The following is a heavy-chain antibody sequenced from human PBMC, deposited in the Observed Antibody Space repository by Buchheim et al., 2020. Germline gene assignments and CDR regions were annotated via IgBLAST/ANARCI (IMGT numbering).Heavy chain of an antibody. CDR3: ARTPGAATVFFFNH. CDR1: GYTFTHFW. V-gene: IGHV5-51*01. CDR2: IYPGDSDT. D-gene: IGHD2-15*01. Sequence: EVQLVQSGAEVKKPGESFKISCEASGYTFTHFWIAWVRQTPGRGLEWMGVIYPGDSDTRYNPSFQGHVTISADASVNTASPQWSSLKAPDTAIYYCARTPGAATVFFFNHWGQGTL. J-gene: IGHJ4*02.